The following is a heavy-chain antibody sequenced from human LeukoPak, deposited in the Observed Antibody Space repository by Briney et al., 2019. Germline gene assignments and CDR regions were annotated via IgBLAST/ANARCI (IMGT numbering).Heavy chain of an antibody. CDR1: GFTFSSYG. Sequence: GGSLRLSCAASGFTFSSYGMHWVRQAPGKGLEWVAFIRYDGGNKYYADSVKGRFTISRDNSKNTLYLQMNSLRAEDTAVYYCAKVQRYDYGDYFDYWGQGTLVTVSS. J-gene: IGHJ4*02. V-gene: IGHV3-30*02. CDR2: IRYDGGNK. D-gene: IGHD4-17*01. CDR3: AKVQRYDYGDYFDY.